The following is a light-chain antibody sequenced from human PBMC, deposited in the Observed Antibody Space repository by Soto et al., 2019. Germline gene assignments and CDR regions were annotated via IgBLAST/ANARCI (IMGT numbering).Light chain of an antibody. CDR2: GAS. CDR3: QKYGRSPLT. V-gene: IGKV3-20*01. Sequence: EIVWTQSPGTLSLSPGERATLACRASQSVSSSYLAWYQKKPGQAARLLIYGASSRATGIPDRFSGSGSGTDFTLTISRLEPEDFAVYYCQKYGRSPLTFGGGTKVEIK. J-gene: IGKJ4*01. CDR1: QSVSSSY.